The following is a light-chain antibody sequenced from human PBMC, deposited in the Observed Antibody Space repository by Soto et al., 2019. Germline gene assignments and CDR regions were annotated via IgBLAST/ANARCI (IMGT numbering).Light chain of an antibody. CDR2: RNN. CDR1: SSNIGNYY. CDR3: AAWDDSMSVL. V-gene: IGLV1-47*01. Sequence: QAVVTQPPSASGTPGQRVTISCSGSSSNIGNYYVHWYQQLPEAAPKLLIYRNNQRPSGVPDRFSGSKSGTSASLAISGLRSADEADYSCAAWDDSMSVLFGTGTKLTAL. J-gene: IGLJ1*01.